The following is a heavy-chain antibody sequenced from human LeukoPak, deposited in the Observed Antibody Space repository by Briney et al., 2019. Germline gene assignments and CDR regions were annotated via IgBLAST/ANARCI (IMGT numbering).Heavy chain of an antibody. J-gene: IGHJ2*01. CDR3: ARDRAAPTWFFDL. CDR1: GFTFSSYS. D-gene: IGHD2-15*01. CDR2: ISADSNTI. Sequence: GGSLRLSCEASGFTFSSYSMNWVRQAPGEGLEWLSYISADSNTIYYADSVKGRFTISRDNAKTSLYLQMNTLRDEDTAVYYCARDRAAPTWFFDLWGRGTLVLVSS. V-gene: IGHV3-48*02.